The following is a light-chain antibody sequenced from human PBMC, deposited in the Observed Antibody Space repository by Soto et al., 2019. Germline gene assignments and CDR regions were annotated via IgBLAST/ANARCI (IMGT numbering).Light chain of an antibody. CDR2: GTS. J-gene: IGKJ3*01. CDR3: QQYNSWPFT. CDR1: QSVNSN. Sequence: EIMMTQSPVTLSVSPGERATLSCRASQSVNSNLAWYQQKPGQAPRLLIYGTSTRATGIPASFIGNGSGTQFTLTASSLQAEDFVVYYCQQYNSWPFTFGPGTKVDIK. V-gene: IGKV3-15*01.